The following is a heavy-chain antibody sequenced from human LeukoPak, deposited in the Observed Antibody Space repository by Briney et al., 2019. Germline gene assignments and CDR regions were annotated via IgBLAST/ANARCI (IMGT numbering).Heavy chain of an antibody. V-gene: IGHV4-31*03. Sequence: PSETLSLTCTVSGGSISSGGYYWSWIRQHAGKGLEWIGYIYYSGSTYYNPSLKSRVTISVDTSKNQFSLKLSSVTAADTAVYYCARDKKEGKVYYGSRRTPGMMDVWGQGTTVTVSS. D-gene: IGHD3-10*01. CDR1: GGSISSGGYY. CDR3: ARDKKEGKVYYGSRRTPGMMDV. J-gene: IGHJ6*02. CDR2: IYYSGST.